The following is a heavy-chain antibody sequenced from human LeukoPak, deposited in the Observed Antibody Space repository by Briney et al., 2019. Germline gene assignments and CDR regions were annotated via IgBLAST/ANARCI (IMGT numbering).Heavy chain of an antibody. CDR1: GYTFTDHY. CDR2: IIPNSGGT. D-gene: IGHD5-24*01. J-gene: IGHJ4*02. Sequence: GASVKVSCKASGYTFTDHYIHWVRQAPGQGLEWMGWIIPNSGGTRYAQKFQGRVTMTRDTSISTAYMELSRLRSDDTAMYYCVRGISPESYNYRYWGQGALVTVSS. V-gene: IGHV1-2*02. CDR3: VRGISPESYNYRY.